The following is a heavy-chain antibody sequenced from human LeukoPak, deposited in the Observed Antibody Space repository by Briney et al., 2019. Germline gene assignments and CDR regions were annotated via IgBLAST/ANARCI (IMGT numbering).Heavy chain of an antibody. CDR2: FDPEDGET. D-gene: IGHD2-2*02. V-gene: IGHV1-24*01. Sequence: ASVKVSCKASGYTFTSYDINWVRQAPGKGLEWMGGFDPEDGETIYAQKFQGRVTMTEDTSTDTAYMELSSLRSEDTAVYYCATTPRYCSSTSCYTTYYYYYYMDVWGKGTTVTVSS. J-gene: IGHJ6*03. CDR1: GYTFTSYD. CDR3: ATTPRYCSSTSCYTTYYYYYYMDV.